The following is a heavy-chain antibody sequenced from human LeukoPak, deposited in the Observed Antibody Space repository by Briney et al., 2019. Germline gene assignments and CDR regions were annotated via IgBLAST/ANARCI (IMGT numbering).Heavy chain of an antibody. V-gene: IGHV3-53*01. CDR1: GFTVSSNY. J-gene: IGHJ4*02. D-gene: IGHD5-18*01. Sequence: GGSLRLSCAASGFTVSSNYMSWVRQAPGKGLEWVSVIYSGGSTYYADSVKGRFTISRDNSKNTLYLQMNSLRAEDTAVYYCARGGSGKWLLSYYFGYWGQGTLVTVSS. CDR3: ARGGSGKWLLSYYFGY. CDR2: IYSGGST.